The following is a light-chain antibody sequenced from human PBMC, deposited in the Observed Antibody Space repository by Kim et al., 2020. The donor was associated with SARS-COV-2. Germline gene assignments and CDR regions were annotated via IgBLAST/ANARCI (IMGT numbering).Light chain of an antibody. J-gene: IGKJ4*01. CDR3: QQYGNSLT. V-gene: IGKV3-20*01. CDR2: DVS. Sequence: LSPGERATRSCRASQSVGSNSLAWYQQKPGRAPRLVMYDVSKRATGTPDRFSGSGSGTDFTLTISRLEPDDFGVFYCQQYGNSLTFGGGTKVDIK. CDR1: QSVGSNS.